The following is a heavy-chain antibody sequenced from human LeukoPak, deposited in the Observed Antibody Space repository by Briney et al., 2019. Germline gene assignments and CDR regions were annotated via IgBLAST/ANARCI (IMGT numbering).Heavy chain of an antibody. CDR2: INHSGST. CDR3: ARGRRGITMIVVVTNEPFDY. Sequence: ASQTLSLTCAVYGGSFSGYYWSWIRQLPGKGMEWIEEINHSGSTNYNPSLKSRFTISVDTSKNQFSLKLSSVTAADTAVYYCARGRRGITMIVVVTNEPFDYWGQGTLVTVSS. J-gene: IGHJ4*02. D-gene: IGHD3-22*01. CDR1: GGSFSGYY. V-gene: IGHV4-34*01.